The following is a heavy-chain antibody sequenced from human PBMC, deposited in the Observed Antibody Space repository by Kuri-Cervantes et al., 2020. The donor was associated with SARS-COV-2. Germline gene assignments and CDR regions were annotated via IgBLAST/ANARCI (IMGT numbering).Heavy chain of an antibody. CDR2: IYYSGST. D-gene: IGHD6-19*01. Sequence: ESLKISCTVSGGSISSSSYYWGWIRQPPGKGLEWIGSIYYSGSTYYNPSLKSRVTISVDTSKNQFSLKLSSVTAADTAVYYCARLRQWLLDYWGQGTLVTVSS. J-gene: IGHJ4*02. CDR3: ARLRQWLLDY. CDR1: GGSISSSSYY. V-gene: IGHV4-39*07.